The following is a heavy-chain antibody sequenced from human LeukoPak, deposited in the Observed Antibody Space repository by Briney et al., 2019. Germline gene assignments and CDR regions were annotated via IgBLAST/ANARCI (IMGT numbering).Heavy chain of an antibody. V-gene: IGHV3-74*01. D-gene: IGHD7-27*01. CDR1: GFKFGNDW. CDR2: INNDGSDT. J-gene: IGHJ4*02. CDR3: ARNNWGIDD. Sequence: GGSLRVSCAASGFKFGNDWMHWVRQTPGKGLVWVARINNDGSDTRHADSVEGRLTISRDNAKNTLYLQMNSLKVEDTAMYFCARNNWGIDDWGQGTLVTVSS.